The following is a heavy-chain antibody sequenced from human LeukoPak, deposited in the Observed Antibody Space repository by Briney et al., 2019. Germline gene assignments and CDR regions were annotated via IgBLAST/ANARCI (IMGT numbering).Heavy chain of an antibody. CDR2: SIPILGTA. J-gene: IGHJ2*01. CDR3: ARVIVVDQWYFDL. D-gene: IGHD3-22*01. CDR1: GGTFSSYA. Sequence: ASVKVSCKASGGTFSSYAISWLRQAPGQGLDWMGGSIPILGTANYAQKFQGRVTITADESTSTAYMELSSLRSEDTAVYYCARVIVVDQWYFDLWGRGTLVTVST. V-gene: IGHV1-69*13.